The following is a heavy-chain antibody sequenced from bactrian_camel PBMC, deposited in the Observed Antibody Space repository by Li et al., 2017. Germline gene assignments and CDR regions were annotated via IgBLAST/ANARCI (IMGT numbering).Heavy chain of an antibody. Sequence: VQLVESGGGSVQAGGSLSLSCTTSGFPGTFDCMGWFRQAPGKEREGVAATYLWGGPTTYSPSVKGRFTISDDNAKKTAYLQMNMLKPEDTGIYYCAARSGSGCSLNQHDFSSWGQGTQVTVS. D-gene: IGHD1*01. CDR2: TYLWGGPT. V-gene: IGHV3S40*01. J-gene: IGHJ6*01. CDR3: AARSGSGCSLNQHDFSS. CDR1: GFPGTFDC.